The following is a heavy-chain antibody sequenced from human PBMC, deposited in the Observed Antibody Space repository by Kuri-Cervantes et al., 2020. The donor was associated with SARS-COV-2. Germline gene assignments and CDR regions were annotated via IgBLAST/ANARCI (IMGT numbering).Heavy chain of an antibody. Sequence: GESLKISCTASGFIFSDYYMTWIRQAPGKGLEWVSNIGPSGTTKYYADSVKGRFTISRDNAKNSLYLQMSSLRAEDTAVYYCARGGRKGIQLWLSGYYFDYWGQGTLVTVSS. D-gene: IGHD5-18*01. J-gene: IGHJ4*02. CDR2: IGPSGTTK. CDR3: ARGGRKGIQLWLSGYYFDY. V-gene: IGHV3-11*04. CDR1: GFIFSDYY.